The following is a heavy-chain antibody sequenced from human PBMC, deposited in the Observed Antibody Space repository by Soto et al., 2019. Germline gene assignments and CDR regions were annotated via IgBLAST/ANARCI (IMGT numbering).Heavy chain of an antibody. CDR3: AKDYNYGRWIYHYYMDV. D-gene: IGHD4-17*01. Sequence: PGGSLRLSCAASGFTFSRECMHWVRQAPGKGLEWVAVIWYDGSNKYYADSVKGRFTISRDNSKNTLYLQMNSLRAEDTAVYYCAKDYNYGRWIYHYYMDVWGKGTTVTVSS. CDR2: IWYDGSNK. CDR1: GFTFSREC. V-gene: IGHV3-33*06. J-gene: IGHJ6*03.